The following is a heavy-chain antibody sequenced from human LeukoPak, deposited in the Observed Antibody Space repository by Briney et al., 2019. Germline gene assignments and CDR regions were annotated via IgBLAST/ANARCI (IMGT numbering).Heavy chain of an antibody. J-gene: IGHJ4*02. CDR1: GFTFSSYE. V-gene: IGHV3-48*03. Sequence: GGSLRLSCAASGFTFSSYEMNWARQAPGKGLEWVSYISSSGTTMYYADSVKGRFTLSRDNAKNSLYLQMNTLRAEDTAVYYCARAVAGKVGYFDYWGQGTLVTVSS. CDR2: ISSSGTTM. D-gene: IGHD6-19*01. CDR3: ARAVAGKVGYFDY.